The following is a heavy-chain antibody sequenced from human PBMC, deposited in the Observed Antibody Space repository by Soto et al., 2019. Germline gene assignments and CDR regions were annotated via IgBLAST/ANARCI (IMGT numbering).Heavy chain of an antibody. J-gene: IGHJ4*02. CDR3: ARTYYYDSSGYPDY. V-gene: IGHV3-11*06. D-gene: IGHD3-22*01. Sequence: GGSLRLSCAASGFTFSDYYMSWIRQAPGKGLEWVSYISSSSSYTNYADSVKGRFTISRDNAKNSLYLQMNSLRAEDTAVYYCARTYYYDSSGYPDYWGQGTLVTVSS. CDR1: GFTFSDYY. CDR2: ISSSSSYT.